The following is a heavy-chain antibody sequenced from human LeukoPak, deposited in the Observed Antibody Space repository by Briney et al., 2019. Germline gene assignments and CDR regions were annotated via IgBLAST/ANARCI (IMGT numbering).Heavy chain of an antibody. J-gene: IGHJ6*02. V-gene: IGHV3-13*01. D-gene: IGHD5-12*01. CDR2: IGTAGDR. CDR3: ARSPPAWHYGMDV. CDR1: G. Sequence: GRHWILKITGKGLKWVSVIGTAGDRYYPGSVKGRFIISRENAKNSVYLQMNSLRAGDTAVYYCARSPPAWHYGMDVWGQGTTVTVSS.